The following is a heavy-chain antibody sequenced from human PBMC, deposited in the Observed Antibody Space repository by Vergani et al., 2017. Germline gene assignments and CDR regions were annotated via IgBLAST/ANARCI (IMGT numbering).Heavy chain of an antibody. V-gene: IGHV3-30-3*01. J-gene: IGHJ6*03. CDR1: GFTFSSYA. Sequence: QVQLVESGGGVVQPGRSLRLSCAASGFTFSSYAMHWVRQAPGKGLEWVAVISYDGSNKYYADSVKGRFTISRDNSKNTLYLQMNSLRAEDTAVYYCARGVYYDFWSALSSYYYYYMSVWGKGTTVTVSS. CDR2: ISYDGSNK. D-gene: IGHD3-3*01. CDR3: ARGVYYDFWSALSSYYYYYMSV.